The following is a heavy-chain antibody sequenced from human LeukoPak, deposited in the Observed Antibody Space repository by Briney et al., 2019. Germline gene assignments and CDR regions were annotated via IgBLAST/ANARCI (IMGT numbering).Heavy chain of an antibody. CDR3: ARDLPVGATRPSGMRDY. D-gene: IGHD1-26*01. CDR2: ISSSGSTI. V-gene: IGHV3-48*03. J-gene: IGHJ4*02. Sequence: GGSLDFSFAASEFTFRSYKLNWVRQAPGKGLGWVSYISSSGSTIYYADSVKGRFTISRDNAKNSLYLQMNSLRAEDTAVYYCARDLPVGATRPSGMRDYWGQGTLVTVSS. CDR1: EFTFRSYK.